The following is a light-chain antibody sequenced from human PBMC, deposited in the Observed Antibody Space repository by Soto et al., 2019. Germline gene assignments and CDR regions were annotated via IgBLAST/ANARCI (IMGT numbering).Light chain of an antibody. CDR1: SSDVGIYNY. V-gene: IGLV2-8*01. CDR2: DVT. Sequence: QSVLTQPPSASGSPGQSVTISCTGTSSDVGIYNYVSWYQQHPGKAPKLMIYDVTKRPSGVPDCFSGSKSDSTASLTVSGLQAADEADYYCSSFTGNNNFVVFGGGTKLTVL. CDR3: SSFTGNNNFVV. J-gene: IGLJ2*01.